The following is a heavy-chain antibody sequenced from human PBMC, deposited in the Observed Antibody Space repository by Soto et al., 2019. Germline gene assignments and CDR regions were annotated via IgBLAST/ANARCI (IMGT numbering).Heavy chain of an antibody. V-gene: IGHV3-23*01. J-gene: IGHJ4*02. Sequence: PGGSLRLSCAASRFTFSTFAMNWVRQAPGKGLEWVSGITGGSGFTFYADSVKGRFTISRDDSENTLFLQMSSLRAEDTAKYYCAKSGPTNYFDFWGQGTLVTVSS. CDR2: ITGGSGFT. CDR3: AKSGPTNYFDF. D-gene: IGHD1-26*01. CDR1: RFTFSTFA.